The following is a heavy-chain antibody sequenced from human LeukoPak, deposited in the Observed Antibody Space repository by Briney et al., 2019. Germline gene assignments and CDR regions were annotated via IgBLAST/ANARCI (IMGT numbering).Heavy chain of an antibody. J-gene: IGHJ6*03. CDR3: ARDRTAMASLPAYYMDV. CDR2: ISYDGSNK. V-gene: IGHV3-30-3*01. CDR1: GFTFSSYA. Sequence: GGSLRLSCAASGFTFSSYAMHWVRQAPGKGLEWVAVISYDGSNKYYADSVKGRFTISRDNSKNTLYLQMNSLRAEDTAVYYCARDRTAMASLPAYYMDVWGKGTTVTVSS. D-gene: IGHD5-18*01.